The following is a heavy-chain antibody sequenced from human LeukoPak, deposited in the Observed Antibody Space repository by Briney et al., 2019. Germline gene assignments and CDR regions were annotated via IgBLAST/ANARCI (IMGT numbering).Heavy chain of an antibody. CDR3: ARVYGDHYGSGVIDY. CDR2: INPNSGGT. Sequence: RASVKVSCKASGYTFTDYYMHWVRQAPGQGLEWMGWINPNSGGTNHAQRFQGRVTMTRDTSISTAYMELSRLRSDDTAVYYCARVYGDHYGSGVIDYWGQGTLVTVSS. V-gene: IGHV1-2*02. D-gene: IGHD3-10*01. CDR1: GYTFTDYY. J-gene: IGHJ4*02.